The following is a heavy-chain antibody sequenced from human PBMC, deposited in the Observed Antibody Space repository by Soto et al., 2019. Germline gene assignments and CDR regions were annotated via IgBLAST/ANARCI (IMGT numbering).Heavy chain of an antibody. CDR1: GGTFSSYA. D-gene: IGHD2-2*01. CDR3: ARAGWVPLLDFISTSCYRVWFYP. V-gene: IGHV1-69*13. Sequence: GASVKVSCKASGGTFSSYAISWGRQAPGQGVEWMGGIIPIFGTANYAQKFQGRVTITADESTSTAYMELSSLRSEDTAVYYCARAGWVPLLDFISTSCYRVWFYPWGQGTLVPVSS. J-gene: IGHJ5*02. CDR2: IIPIFGTA.